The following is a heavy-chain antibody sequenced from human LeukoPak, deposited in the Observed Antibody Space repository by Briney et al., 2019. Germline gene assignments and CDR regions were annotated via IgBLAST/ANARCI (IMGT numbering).Heavy chain of an antibody. CDR1: GFTFSSYW. Sequence: GGSLRLSCAASGFTFSSYWMHWVRQAPGKGLVWVSRINSDGSSTSYADSVKGRFTISRDNAKNTLYLQMNSLRAEDTAVYYCARAVGATDYFGYWGQGTLVTVSS. V-gene: IGHV3-74*01. CDR3: ARAVGATDYFGY. D-gene: IGHD1-26*01. J-gene: IGHJ4*02. CDR2: INSDGSST.